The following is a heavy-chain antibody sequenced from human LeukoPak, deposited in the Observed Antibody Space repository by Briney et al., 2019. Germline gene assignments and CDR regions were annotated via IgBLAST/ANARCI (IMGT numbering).Heavy chain of an antibody. J-gene: IGHJ3*01. CDR2: IIPIFATT. CDR1: GGTFSSYA. CDR3: ARESRYCIGDSCYPNAFDV. V-gene: IGHV1-69*05. Sequence: ASVKVSCKASGGTFSSYAINWVRQTPGQGLEWMGRIIPIFATTNYAQEFQARVTITTDEPTNTAYMELSSLRSEDTAMYYCARESRYCIGDSCYPNAFDVWGQGTMVTISS. D-gene: IGHD2-15*01.